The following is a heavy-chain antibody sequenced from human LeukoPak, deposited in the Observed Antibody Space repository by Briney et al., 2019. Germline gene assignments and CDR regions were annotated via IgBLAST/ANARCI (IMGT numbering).Heavy chain of an antibody. J-gene: IGHJ4*02. CDR1: GFTFSSYA. D-gene: IGHD3-10*01. V-gene: IGHV3-74*01. Sequence: GGSLRLSCAASGFTFSSYAMSWVRQAPGKGLVWVSRITPDGRGTNYADSVKGRFTISRDNAKNTLYLQMNSLRVDDTAVYYCTRDTFGFHDSWGQGTLVTVSS. CDR2: ITPDGRGT. CDR3: TRDTFGFHDS.